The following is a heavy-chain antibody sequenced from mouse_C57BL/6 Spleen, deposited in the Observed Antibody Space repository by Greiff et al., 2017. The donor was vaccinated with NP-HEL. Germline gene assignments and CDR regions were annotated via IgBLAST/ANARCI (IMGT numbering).Heavy chain of an antibody. CDR2: IDPSDSYT. D-gene: IGHD2-2*01. Sequence: VQLQQPGAELVMPGASVKLSCKASGYTFTSYWMHWVKQRPGQGLEWIGEIDPSDSYTNYNQKFKGKSTLTVDKSSRTAYMELSSLTSEDSAVYYCARSGGYDPWYFDVWGTGTTVTVSS. J-gene: IGHJ1*03. CDR1: GYTFTSYW. V-gene: IGHV1-69*01. CDR3: ARSGGYDPWYFDV.